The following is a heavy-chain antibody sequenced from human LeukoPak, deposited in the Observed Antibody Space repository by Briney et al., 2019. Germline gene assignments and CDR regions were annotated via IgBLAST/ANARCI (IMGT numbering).Heavy chain of an antibody. J-gene: IGHJ3*02. CDR3: AKGSSRPPNAFDI. Sequence: GGSLRLSCAASGFTFSGHWMTWVRQAPGKGLEWVASIRQDGSEKHYVDSVEGRFTISRDNAKNSLHLQMNSLRAEDTAVYYCAKGSSRPPNAFDIWGQGTLVTVSS. D-gene: IGHD6-6*01. CDR2: IRQDGSEK. V-gene: IGHV3-7*01. CDR1: GFTFSGHW.